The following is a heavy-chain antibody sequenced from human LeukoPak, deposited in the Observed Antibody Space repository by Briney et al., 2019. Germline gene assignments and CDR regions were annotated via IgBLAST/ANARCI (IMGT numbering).Heavy chain of an antibody. Sequence: SETLSLTCTVSGASISSRTYYWGWVRQPPGKGLEWIGSSFYSGNTYYNPSLKSRVTLSVDPSKNQFSLNLSSVTAADTAVYYCARSKQLGYNWFDPWGQGTLVTVSS. CDR3: ARSKQLGYNWFDP. V-gene: IGHV4-39*07. D-gene: IGHD6-13*01. J-gene: IGHJ5*02. CDR2: SFYSGNT. CDR1: GASISSRTYY.